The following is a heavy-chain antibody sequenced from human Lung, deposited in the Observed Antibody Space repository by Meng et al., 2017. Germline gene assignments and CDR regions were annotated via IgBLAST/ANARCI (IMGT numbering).Heavy chain of an antibody. Sequence: EDQLLESGGDVVQPGGSLRRSCAGSGFRFSNYAMSWVRQAPGKGPEWVSAISDNGGSTYYRDSVKGRFTMSRDNSKNTLYLQMNSLRAEDTAVYYCAIDRGYSSSTFVDHWGQGTLVTLSS. CDR1: GFRFSNYA. V-gene: IGHV3-23*01. D-gene: IGHD6-6*01. J-gene: IGHJ4*02. CDR2: ISDNGGST. CDR3: AIDRGYSSSTFVDH.